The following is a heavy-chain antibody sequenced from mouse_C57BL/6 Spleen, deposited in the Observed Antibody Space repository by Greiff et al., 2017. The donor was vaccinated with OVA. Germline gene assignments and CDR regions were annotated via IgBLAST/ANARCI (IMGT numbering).Heavy chain of an antibody. CDR3: TREGYYYGGAWFAY. D-gene: IGHD2-1*01. CDR2: IHPSDSDT. CDR1: GYTFTSYW. Sequence: QVQLQQPGAELVKPGASVKVSCKASGYTFTSYWMHWVKQRPGQGLEWIGRIHPSDSDTNYNQKFKGKAILTADKSSSTAYMELRSLTSEDSAVYYCTREGYYYGGAWFAYWGQGTLVTVSA. V-gene: IGHV1-74*01. J-gene: IGHJ3*01.